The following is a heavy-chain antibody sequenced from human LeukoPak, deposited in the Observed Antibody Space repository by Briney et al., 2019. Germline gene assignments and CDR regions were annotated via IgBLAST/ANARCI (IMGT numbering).Heavy chain of an antibody. Sequence: SETLPLTCTVSGGSISSSSYYWGWIRQPPGKGLEWIGSIYYSGSTYYNPSLKSRVTISVDTSKNQFSLKLSSVTAADTAVYYCARRDRCSSTSCYGWFDPWGQGTLVTVSS. D-gene: IGHD2-2*01. CDR1: GGSISSSSYY. CDR2: IYYSGST. CDR3: ARRDRCSSTSCYGWFDP. J-gene: IGHJ5*02. V-gene: IGHV4-39*01.